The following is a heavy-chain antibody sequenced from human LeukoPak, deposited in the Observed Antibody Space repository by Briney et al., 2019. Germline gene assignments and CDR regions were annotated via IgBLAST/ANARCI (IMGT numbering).Heavy chain of an antibody. CDR3: AKDLLPVAANW. CDR2: IYSGGST. D-gene: IGHD6-19*01. Sequence: GGSLRLSCAASEFSVGSNYMTWVRQAPGKGLEWVSLIYSGGSTYYADSVKGRFTISRDNSKNTLYLQMNSLRAEDTALYYCAKDLLPVAANWWGQGTLVTVSS. J-gene: IGHJ4*02. CDR1: EFSVGSNY. V-gene: IGHV3-53*01.